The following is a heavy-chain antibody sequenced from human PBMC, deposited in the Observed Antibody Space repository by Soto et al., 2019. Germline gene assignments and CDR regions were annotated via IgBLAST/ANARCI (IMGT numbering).Heavy chain of an antibody. J-gene: IGHJ6*02. CDR2: INPNSGGT. CDR3: ARVPTRIPGEIAADDFYYYGMDV. V-gene: IGHV1-2*02. D-gene: IGHD6-13*01. Sequence: GASAKGSSKASGYAFTGYYMHWVRQAPGQGLEWMGWINPNSGGTNYAQKFQGRVTMTRDTSISTAYMELSRLRSDDTAVYYCARVPTRIPGEIAADDFYYYGMDVWGQGTTVTVS. CDR1: GYAFTGYY.